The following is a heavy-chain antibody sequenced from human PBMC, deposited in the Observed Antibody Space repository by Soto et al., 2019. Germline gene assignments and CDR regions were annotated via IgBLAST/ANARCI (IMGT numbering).Heavy chain of an antibody. CDR1: GYTFTVYY. J-gene: IGHJ4*02. D-gene: IGHD1-26*01. Sequence: ASVKVSCKASGYTFTVYYMHWVRQAPGQGLEWMGWINPKSGGTMYPQKFQGRVTMTWDTSISTAYVALTRLRSDDTAVYYCARDLAKGGGSAGFDYWGQGTLVTVSS. V-gene: IGHV1-2*02. CDR3: ARDLAKGGGSAGFDY. CDR2: INPKSGGT.